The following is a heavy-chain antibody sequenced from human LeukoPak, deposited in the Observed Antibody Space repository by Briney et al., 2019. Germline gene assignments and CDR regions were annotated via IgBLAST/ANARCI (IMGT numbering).Heavy chain of an antibody. CDR1: GGSISSSSYY. Sequence: PSQTLSLTCTVSGGSISSSSYYWGWIRQPPGKGLEWIGSIYYSGSTYYNPSLKSRVTISVDTSKNQFSLKLSSVTAADTAVYYCARHRSIVVVPAAYYYYYYMDVWGKGTTVTVSS. CDR3: ARHRSIVVVPAAYYYYYYMDV. V-gene: IGHV4-39*01. CDR2: IYYSGST. J-gene: IGHJ6*03. D-gene: IGHD2-2*01.